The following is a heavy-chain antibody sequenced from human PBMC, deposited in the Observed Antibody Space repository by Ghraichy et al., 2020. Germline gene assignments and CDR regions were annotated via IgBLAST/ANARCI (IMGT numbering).Heavy chain of an antibody. J-gene: IGHJ4*02. CDR2: ISAYNGDT. D-gene: IGHD2-2*01. Sequence: ASVKVSCKASGYTFTNHGINWVRQAPGQGLEWMGWISAYNGDTQYAQNLQGRVTMTTDTSTSTAYMDLRSLRSDDTAVYYCARVSVVPTAKSDYWGQGTPVNVSS. V-gene: IGHV1-18*04. CDR1: GYTFTNHG. CDR3: ARVSVVPTAKSDY.